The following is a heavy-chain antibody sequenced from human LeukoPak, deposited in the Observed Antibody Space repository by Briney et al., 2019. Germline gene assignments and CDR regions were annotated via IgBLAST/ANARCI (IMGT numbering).Heavy chain of an antibody. V-gene: IGHV4-31*03. J-gene: IGHJ4*02. Sequence: SQTLSLTCTVSGGSISSGGYYWSWIRQHPGKGLEWIGYIYYSGSTYYNPSLKSRVTISVDTSKNQFSLKLSSVTAADTAVYYCARDQGGGYYGSGSYFDYWGQGTLVTVSS. CDR2: IYYSGST. D-gene: IGHD3-10*01. CDR1: GGSISSGGYY. CDR3: ARDQGGGYYGSGSYFDY.